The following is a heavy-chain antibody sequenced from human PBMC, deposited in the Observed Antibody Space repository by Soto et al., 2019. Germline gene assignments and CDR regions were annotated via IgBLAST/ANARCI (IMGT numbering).Heavy chain of an antibody. Sequence: PGGSLRLSCAASGFTFSDYYMSWIRQASGKGLEWVSYISPSGDTKYYAESVRGRFTISRDNARSSLFLQMNSLRVEDTAVYYCANGGHVDYWGQGTLVTVSS. D-gene: IGHD3-10*01. CDR3: ANGGHVDY. V-gene: IGHV3-11*01. J-gene: IGHJ4*02. CDR1: GFTFSDYY. CDR2: ISPSGDTK.